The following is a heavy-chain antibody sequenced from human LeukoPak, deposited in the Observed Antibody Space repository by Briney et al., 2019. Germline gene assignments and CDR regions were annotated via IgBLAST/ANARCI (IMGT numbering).Heavy chain of an antibody. D-gene: IGHD3-22*01. CDR3: ARDLASSGYPTDY. Sequence: GRSLRLSCAASGFTFSSYAMHWVRQAPGKGLEWVAVISYDGSNKYYADSVKGRFTISRDNSKNTLYLQMNSLRAEDTAVYYCARDLASSGYPTDYWGQGTLVTVSS. CDR1: GFTFSSYA. J-gene: IGHJ4*02. CDR2: ISYDGSNK. V-gene: IGHV3-30*14.